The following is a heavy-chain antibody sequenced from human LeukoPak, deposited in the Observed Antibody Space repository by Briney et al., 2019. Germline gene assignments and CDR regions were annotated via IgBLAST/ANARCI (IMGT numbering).Heavy chain of an antibody. Sequence: GEALKISCKGSGYSFTSYWIGWVRQMPGKGLEWVGIIYPGDSDTRYSPSCQGQVTISADMSISTAYLQWSSLKASDTAMYYCARRRNYYGSGSYYDGAGGWFDPWGQGTLVTVSS. J-gene: IGHJ5*02. V-gene: IGHV5-51*01. CDR1: GYSFTSYW. CDR2: IYPGDSDT. D-gene: IGHD3-10*01. CDR3: ARRRNYYGSGSYYDGAGGWFDP.